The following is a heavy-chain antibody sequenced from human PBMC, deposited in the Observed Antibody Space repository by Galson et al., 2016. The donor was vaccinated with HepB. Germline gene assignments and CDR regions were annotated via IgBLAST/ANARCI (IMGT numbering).Heavy chain of an antibody. J-gene: IGHJ4*02. Sequence: SETLSLTCAVSGGSISSSDWWTWARQPPGQGLEWIGQIFHSGRVNYTPSLASRVTISVDTSNNHFSLRLTSVTAADTALYYCARQYRGGPSDYWGQGTLVIVSS. CDR3: ARQYRGGPSDY. CDR2: IFHSGRV. D-gene: IGHD5-12*01. V-gene: IGHV4-4*02. CDR1: GGSISSSDW.